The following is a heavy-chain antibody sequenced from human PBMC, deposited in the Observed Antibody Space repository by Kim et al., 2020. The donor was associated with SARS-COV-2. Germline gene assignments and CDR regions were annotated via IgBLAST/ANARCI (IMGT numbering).Heavy chain of an antibody. CDR2: ISSSGSTI. D-gene: IGHD3-10*01. CDR1: GFTFSSYE. V-gene: IGHV3-48*03. Sequence: GGSLRLSCAASGFTFSSYEMNWVRQAPGKGLEWVSYISSSGSTIYYADSVKGRFTISRENAKNSLYLLMNRLRAEVTAVYYCARDELGFGELLPDFWGQGPVVTVSS. CDR3: ARDELGFGELLPDF. J-gene: IGHJ4*02.